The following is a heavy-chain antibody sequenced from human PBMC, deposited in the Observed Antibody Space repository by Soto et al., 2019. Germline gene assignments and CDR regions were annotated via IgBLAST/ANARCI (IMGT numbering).Heavy chain of an antibody. V-gene: IGHV4-39*01. CDR2: IYYSGST. D-gene: IGHD3-22*01. CDR1: GGSISSSSYY. J-gene: IGHJ6*02. CDR3: ARGVVISYYYHYGMDV. Sequence: PSETLSLTCTVSGGSISSSSYYWGWIRQPPGKGLEWIGSIYYSGSTYYNPSLKSRVTISVDTSKNQFSLKLSSVTAADTAVYYXARGVVISYYYHYGMDVWGRGTTVTVSS.